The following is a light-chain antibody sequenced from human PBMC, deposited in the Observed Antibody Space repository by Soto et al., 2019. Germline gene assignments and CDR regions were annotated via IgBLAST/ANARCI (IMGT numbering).Light chain of an antibody. V-gene: IGLV2-14*01. J-gene: IGLJ2*01. CDR1: SSDVGGYNY. CDR3: SAYTSSSTLV. CDR2: DVS. Sequence: QSVLTQSASVSGSPGQSITISCTGTSSDVGGYNYVSWYQQDPGKAPKLMIHDVSNRPSGVSNRFSGSKSGNTASLTISGLQAEDEADYYCSAYTSSSTLVFGGGTKVTV.